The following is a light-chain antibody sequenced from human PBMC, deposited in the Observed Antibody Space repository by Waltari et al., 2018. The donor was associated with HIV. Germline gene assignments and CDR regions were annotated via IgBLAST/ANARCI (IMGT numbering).Light chain of an antibody. CDR1: QTLLYSDGDTY. Sequence: DVVMTQSTLSLPVTLGQPASISCRSSQTLLYSDGDTYLNWFHQRPGQSPRRLIYQVSKRDSAVPDRFTGSGSGTRFTLTISRVEAEDVGIYYCMQGTHWPPTFGGGTKVEI. V-gene: IGKV2-30*01. CDR2: QVS. CDR3: MQGTHWPPT. J-gene: IGKJ4*01.